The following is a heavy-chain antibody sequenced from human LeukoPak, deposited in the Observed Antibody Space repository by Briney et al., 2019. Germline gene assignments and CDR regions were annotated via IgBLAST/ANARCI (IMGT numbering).Heavy chain of an antibody. J-gene: IGHJ6*04. V-gene: IGHV3-23*01. D-gene: IGHD6-19*01. Sequence: GGSLRLSCAASGFTFSSYAMSWVRQAPGKGLGWVSAISGSGGSTYYADSVKGRFTISRDNSKNTLYLQMNSLRAEDTAVYYCAKEREAVAAYYYYYGMDVWGKGTTVTVSS. CDR2: ISGSGGST. CDR1: GFTFSSYA. CDR3: AKEREAVAAYYYYYGMDV.